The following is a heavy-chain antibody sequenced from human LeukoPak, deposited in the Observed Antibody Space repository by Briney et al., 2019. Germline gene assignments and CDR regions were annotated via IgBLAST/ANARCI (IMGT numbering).Heavy chain of an antibody. J-gene: IGHJ4*02. Sequence: ASVKVSCKASGYTFTSYDISWVRQAPGQGLEWMGWISAYNGNTNYAQKLQGRVTMTTDTSTSTAYMELRSLRSDDTAVYYCARGMRAYGSGSYYLGYWGQGTLVTVSS. CDR1: GYTFTSYD. D-gene: IGHD3-10*01. CDR2: ISAYNGNT. V-gene: IGHV1-18*01. CDR3: ARGMRAYGSGSYYLGY.